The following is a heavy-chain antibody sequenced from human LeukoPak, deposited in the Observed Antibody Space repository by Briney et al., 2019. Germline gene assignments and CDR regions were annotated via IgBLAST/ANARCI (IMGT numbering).Heavy chain of an antibody. CDR3: ARGTTPGPDSYGLYYFDY. CDR2: INSDGSTT. D-gene: IGHD5-18*01. J-gene: IGHJ4*02. CDR1: GFTFSSYW. Sequence: GGSLRLSCAASGFTFSSYWMRWVRQAPGKGLVWVSRINSDGSTTNYADSVKGRFTISRDNSKNTLYLQMNSLRAEDTAVYYCARGTTPGPDSYGLYYFDYWGQGTLVTVSS. V-gene: IGHV3-74*01.